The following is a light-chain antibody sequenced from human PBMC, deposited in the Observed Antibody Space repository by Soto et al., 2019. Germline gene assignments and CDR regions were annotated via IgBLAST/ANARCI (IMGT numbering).Light chain of an antibody. CDR3: QQAHSVPQT. CDR1: QGISTW. J-gene: IGKJ1*01. CDR2: SAS. V-gene: IGKV1-12*01. Sequence: DIQLTQSPSSLSASVGDRVTITCRASQGISTWLAWYQQKPGKAPQLLIHSASTLHSGVSSWFSGSGAGTEFTLTISSLQPDDSAAYFCQQAHSVPQTFGQGTKVEIK.